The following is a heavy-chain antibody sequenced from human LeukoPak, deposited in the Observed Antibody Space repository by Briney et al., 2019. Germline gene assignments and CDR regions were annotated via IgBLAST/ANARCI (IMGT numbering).Heavy chain of an antibody. V-gene: IGHV3-23*01. D-gene: IGHD6-19*01. CDR2: ISGSGGDT. Sequence: PGGSLRLSCAASGFTFSNSAMSWVRQGPGKGLEWVSGISGSGGDTYYADSVKGRFTISRDNSMNTLYVHMNSLRAEDTAVYFCAKAAVAGLFYYYGMYVWGQGTTVTVSS. J-gene: IGHJ6*02. CDR1: GFTFSNSA. CDR3: AKAAVAGLFYYYGMYV.